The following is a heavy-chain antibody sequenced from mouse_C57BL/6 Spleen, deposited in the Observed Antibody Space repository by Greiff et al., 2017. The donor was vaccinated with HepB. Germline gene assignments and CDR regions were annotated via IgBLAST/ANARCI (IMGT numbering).Heavy chain of an antibody. CDR2: IDPETGGT. D-gene: IGHD2-12*01. J-gene: IGHJ2*01. V-gene: IGHV1-15*01. Sequence: QVQLQQSGAELVRPGASVTLSCKASGYTFTDYEMHWVKQTPVHGLEWIGAIDPETGGTAYNQKFKGKAILTADKSSSTAYMELRSLTSEDSAVYYCTRRGYSNDEYWGQGTTLTVSS. CDR1: GYTFTDYE. CDR3: TRRGYSNDEY.